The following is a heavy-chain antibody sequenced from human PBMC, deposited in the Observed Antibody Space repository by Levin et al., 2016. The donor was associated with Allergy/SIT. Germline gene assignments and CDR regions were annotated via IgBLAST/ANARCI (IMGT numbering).Heavy chain of an antibody. J-gene: IGHJ6*02. CDR2: INHSGST. CDR3: ARGVTVTRGYGMDV. V-gene: IGHV4-34*01. Sequence: SETLSLTCAAYGGSFSGYYWSWIRQPPGKGLEWIGEINHSGSTNYNPSLKSRVTISVDTSKNQFSLKLSSVTAADTAVYYCARGVTVTRGYGMDVWGQGTTVTVSS. CDR1: GGSFSGYY. D-gene: IGHD4-17*01.